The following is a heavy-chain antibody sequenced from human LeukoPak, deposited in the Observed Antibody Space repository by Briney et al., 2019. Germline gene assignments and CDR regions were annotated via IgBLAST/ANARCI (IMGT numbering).Heavy chain of an antibody. Sequence: PGGSLRLSCAASGFTFSSYGMSWVRQAPGKGLEWVSGIVGGAGGTYYADSVKGRFTISRDNSKNTLYLQMNSLRAEDTAVYYCAHGSVYQLDHWGQGTLVTVSS. V-gene: IGHV3-23*01. CDR2: IVGGAGGT. J-gene: IGHJ4*02. D-gene: IGHD2-2*01. CDR3: AHGSVYQLDH. CDR1: GFTFSSYG.